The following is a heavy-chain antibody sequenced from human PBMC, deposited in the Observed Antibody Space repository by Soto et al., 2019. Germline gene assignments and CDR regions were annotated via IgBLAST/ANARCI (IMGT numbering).Heavy chain of an antibody. Sequence: QVQLVESGGGVVQPGRSLRLSCAASGFTFSSYAMHWVRQAPGKGLEWVAVISYDGSNKYYADSVKGRFTIARDNSKNTLFLQMNSLRAEDTAVYYCARVGRLISFDYWGQGTLVTVSS. CDR2: ISYDGSNK. CDR1: GFTFSSYA. J-gene: IGHJ4*02. CDR3: ARVGRLISFDY. V-gene: IGHV3-30-3*01. D-gene: IGHD2-8*01.